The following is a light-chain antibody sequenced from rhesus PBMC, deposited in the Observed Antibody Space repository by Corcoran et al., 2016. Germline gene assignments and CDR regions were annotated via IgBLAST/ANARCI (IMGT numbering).Light chain of an antibody. CDR3: QKYSNWNT. CDR1: QSVSSY. V-gene: IGKV3S9*01. J-gene: IGKJ4*01. CDR2: GAS. Sequence: EIVMTQSPATLSLSLGERATLSCRASQSVSSYVAWYQQQPGQAPRLLIDGASSRATGVPDRFSGSGSETDFTLIISSLEREDVGVYYCQKYSNWNTFGRGTKVELK.